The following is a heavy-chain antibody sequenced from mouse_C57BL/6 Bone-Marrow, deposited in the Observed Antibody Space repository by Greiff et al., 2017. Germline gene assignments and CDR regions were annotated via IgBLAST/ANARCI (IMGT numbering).Heavy chain of an antibody. D-gene: IGHD1-1*01. V-gene: IGHV1-69*01. Sequence: QVQLQQPGAELVMPGASVKLSCKASGYTFTSYWMHWVKQRPGQGLEWIGEIDPSDSYTNYNQKFKGKSTLTVDKSSSTAYMQLRSLTSEDSAVYYCARDYADAMDYWGQGTSVTVSS. CDR2: IDPSDSYT. J-gene: IGHJ4*01. CDR3: ARDYADAMDY. CDR1: GYTFTSYW.